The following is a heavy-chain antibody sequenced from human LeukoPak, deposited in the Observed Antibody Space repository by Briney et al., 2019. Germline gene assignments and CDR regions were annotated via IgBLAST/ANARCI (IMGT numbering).Heavy chain of an antibody. Sequence: GGSLSLSCAASGFTFSGHYMHWVRPAPGKGLVGVSHIKGDGSDTRYADSEEGRFIISRDNAKNTLYLQMNSLRAEDTGVYFCARDHRWSYDYWGQGTLVTVSS. CDR2: IKGDGSDT. D-gene: IGHD1-26*01. CDR3: ARDHRWSYDY. CDR1: GFTFSGHY. V-gene: IGHV3-74*01. J-gene: IGHJ4*02.